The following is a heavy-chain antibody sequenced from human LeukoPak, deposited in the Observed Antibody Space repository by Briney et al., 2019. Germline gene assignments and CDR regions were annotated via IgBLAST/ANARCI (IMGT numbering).Heavy chain of an antibody. CDR3: AKVVSGYCATTSCPPDF. D-gene: IGHD2-2*01. Sequence: GGSLTLSCAVSGFTFNSYGMHWVRQAPGKGLEWVTFIRRDGNNKNYADSVKGRFTISRDDSKNTLYLQMNSLRPEDTAVYYCAKVVSGYCATTSCPPDFWGQGTLVTVSS. CDR2: IRRDGNNK. CDR1: GFTFNSYG. J-gene: IGHJ4*02. V-gene: IGHV3-30*02.